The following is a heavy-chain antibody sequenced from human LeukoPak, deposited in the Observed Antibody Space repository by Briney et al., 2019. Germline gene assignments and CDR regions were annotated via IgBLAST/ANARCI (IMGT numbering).Heavy chain of an antibody. Sequence: SETLSLTCTVSGGFISSYYWSWIRQPPGKGLEWIGYIYYGGSTNYNPSLKSRVTISVDTSKNQFSLKLSSVTAADTAVYYCARVRSSGWRSYYYYGMDVWGQGTTVTVSS. CDR1: GGFISSYY. CDR2: IYYGGST. D-gene: IGHD6-19*01. CDR3: ARVRSSGWRSYYYYGMDV. J-gene: IGHJ6*02. V-gene: IGHV4-59*01.